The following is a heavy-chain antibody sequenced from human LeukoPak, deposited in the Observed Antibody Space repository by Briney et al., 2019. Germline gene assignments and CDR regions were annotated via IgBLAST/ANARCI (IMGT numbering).Heavy chain of an antibody. V-gene: IGHV3-30*03. CDR3: AGGRGAVAGVVDS. CDR1: GFTFSSYG. D-gene: IGHD6-19*01. J-gene: IGHJ5*01. Sequence: GGSLRLSCAASGFTFSSYGIHWVRQAPGKGLEWVAVISYDGSYKSYADSVKGRFTISRDNSKNTLYLQMNSLRIEDTAVYYCAGGRGAVAGVVDSWGQGTLVTVSS. CDR2: ISYDGSYK.